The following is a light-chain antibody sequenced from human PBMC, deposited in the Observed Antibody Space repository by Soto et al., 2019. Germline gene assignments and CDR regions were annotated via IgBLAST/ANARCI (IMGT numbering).Light chain of an antibody. Sequence: EIVLTQSPCTLSLSPGERATLSCRASQSVSTNYLAWYQRKPGQAPRLLIYGASSRATDIPPRFSGSGSGTAFTLTITRLEPEDFAAYYCQQYGSSPPTFGQGTKVEVK. J-gene: IGKJ1*01. CDR2: GAS. CDR1: QSVSTNY. V-gene: IGKV3-20*01. CDR3: QQYGSSPPT.